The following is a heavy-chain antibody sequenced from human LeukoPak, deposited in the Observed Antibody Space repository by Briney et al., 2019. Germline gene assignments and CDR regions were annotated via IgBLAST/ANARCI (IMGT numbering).Heavy chain of an antibody. J-gene: IGHJ4*02. D-gene: IGHD2-8*01. CDR3: AREYNGVCYY. CDR1: GFTFSSYS. Sequence: PGGSLRLSCAASGFTFSSYSMNWVRQAPGKGLEWVSYISSSSSTIYYADSVKGRFTISRDNAKNSLYLQMNSLRAEDTAVYYCAREYNGVCYYWGQGTLVTVSS. V-gene: IGHV3-48*01. CDR2: ISSSSSTI.